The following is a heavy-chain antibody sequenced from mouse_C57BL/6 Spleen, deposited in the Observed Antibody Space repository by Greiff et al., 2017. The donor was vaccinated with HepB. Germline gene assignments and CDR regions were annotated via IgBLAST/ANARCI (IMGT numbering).Heavy chain of an antibody. V-gene: IGHV1-12*01. D-gene: IGHD1-1*01. CDR1: GYTFTSYN. J-gene: IGHJ4*01. CDR3: ARGGYYYGSSYPNYYYAMDY. CDR2: IYPGNGDT. Sequence: QVQLKESGAELVRPGASVKMSCKASGYTFTSYNMHWVKQTPRQGLEWIGAIYPGNGDTSYNQKFKGKATLTVDKSSSTAYMQLSSLTSEDSAVYFCARGGYYYGSSYPNYYYAMDYWGQGTSVTVSS.